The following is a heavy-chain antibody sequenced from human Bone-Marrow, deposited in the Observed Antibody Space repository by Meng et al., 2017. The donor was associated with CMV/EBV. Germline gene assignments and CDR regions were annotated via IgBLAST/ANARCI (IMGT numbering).Heavy chain of an antibody. CDR3: ARDLECSSTSCYLIGVDAFDI. D-gene: IGHD2-2*01. J-gene: IGHJ3*02. Sequence: ASVKVSCKASGYTFTGYYMHWVRQAPGQGLEWMGWINPNSGGTNYAQKFQGRVTMTRDTSISTADMELSRLRSDATAVYYCARDLECSSTSCYLIGVDAFDIWGQGTMVTVSS. CDR2: INPNSGGT. CDR1: GYTFTGYY. V-gene: IGHV1-2*02.